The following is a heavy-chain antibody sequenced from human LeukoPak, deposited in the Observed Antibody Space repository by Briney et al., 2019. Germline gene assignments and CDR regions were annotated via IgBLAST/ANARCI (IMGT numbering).Heavy chain of an antibody. CDR1: GYTFTSYG. J-gene: IGHJ5*02. Sequence: ASVKVSCKASGYTFTSYGISWVRQAPGQGLEWMGWISAYNGNTNYAQKLQGRVTMTTDTSTSTAYMELRSLRSDDTAVYYCARCLGGYDWFSYYYDSSGYSSFDPWGQGTLVTVSS. CDR3: ARCLGGYDWFSYYYDSSGYSSFDP. CDR2: ISAYNGNT. D-gene: IGHD3-22*01. V-gene: IGHV1-18*01.